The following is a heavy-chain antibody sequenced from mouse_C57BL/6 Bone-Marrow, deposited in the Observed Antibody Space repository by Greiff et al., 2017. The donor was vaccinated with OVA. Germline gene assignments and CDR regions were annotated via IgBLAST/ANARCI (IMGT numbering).Heavy chain of an antibody. Sequence: VQLQQSGPELVKPGASVKISCKASGYTFTDYYMNWVKQSHGKSLEWIGDINPNNGGTSYNQKFKGKATLTVDKSSSTAYMELRSLTSEDSADYYCARKRAMDYWGQGTSVTVSS. CDR2: INPNNGGT. J-gene: IGHJ4*01. CDR3: ARKRAMDY. V-gene: IGHV1-26*01. CDR1: GYTFTDYY.